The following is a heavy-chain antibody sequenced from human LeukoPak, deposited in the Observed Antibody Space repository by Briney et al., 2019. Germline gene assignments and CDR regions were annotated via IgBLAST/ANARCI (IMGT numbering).Heavy chain of an antibody. Sequence: PGGSLRLSCAASGFTFSSYWMSWVRQAPGKGLEWVSAISSSGSTIYYADSVKGRFTISRDNAKNSLYLQMNSLRAEDTAVYYCARIGYYGSGSYLGYYYYMDVWGKGTTVTISS. CDR2: ISSSGSTI. CDR1: GFTFSSYW. V-gene: IGHV3-48*04. D-gene: IGHD3-10*01. J-gene: IGHJ6*03. CDR3: ARIGYYGSGSYLGYYYYMDV.